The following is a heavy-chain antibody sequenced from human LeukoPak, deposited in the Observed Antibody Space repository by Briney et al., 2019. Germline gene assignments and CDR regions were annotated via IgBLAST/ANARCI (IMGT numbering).Heavy chain of an antibody. D-gene: IGHD3-3*01. V-gene: IGHV3-7*01. J-gene: IGHJ4*02. CDR1: GFTFSSYW. CDR3: ARDPAYDFWSGYR. CDR2: IRQDGSEK. Sequence: GGSLRLSCAASGFTFSSYWMSWVRQAPGKGLEWVANIRQDGSEKYYVDSVKGRFTISRDNAKNSLYLQMNSLRAEDTAVYYCARDPAYDFWSGYRWGQGTLVTVSS.